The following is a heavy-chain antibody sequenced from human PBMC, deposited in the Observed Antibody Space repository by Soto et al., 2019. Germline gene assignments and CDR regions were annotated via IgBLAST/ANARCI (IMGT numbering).Heavy chain of an antibody. CDR3: AKDFTAYLSSWFHL. CDR1: EFTFSSNA. CDR2: ITGSGSTI. J-gene: IGHJ5*02. V-gene: IGHV3-23*01. D-gene: IGHD6-13*01. Sequence: EVQLLESGGGLVQPGGSLRLSCAASEFTFSSNAMHWVRQAPGKGLECVSGITGSGSTIFYADSVKGRFTISRDNFKNTLSLHMSILRAEDTAIYYCAKDFTAYLSSWFHLWGQGSLVTVSS.